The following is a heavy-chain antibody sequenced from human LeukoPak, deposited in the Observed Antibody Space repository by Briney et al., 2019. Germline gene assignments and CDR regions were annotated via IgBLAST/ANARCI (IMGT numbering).Heavy chain of an antibody. CDR1: GGTLSSYA. CDR3: AREPLTMIKIRPFDY. Sequence: SVKVSCKASGGTLSSYAISWVRQAPGQGLEWMGRIIPIFGTANYAQKFQGRVTITTDESTSTAYMELSSLRSEDTAVYYCAREPLTMIKIRPFDYWGQGTLVTVSS. J-gene: IGHJ4*02. D-gene: IGHD3-22*01. CDR2: IIPIFGTA. V-gene: IGHV1-69*05.